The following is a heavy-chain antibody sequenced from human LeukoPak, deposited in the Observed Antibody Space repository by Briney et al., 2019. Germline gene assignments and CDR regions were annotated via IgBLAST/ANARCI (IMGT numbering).Heavy chain of an antibody. CDR2: IIPIFGTA. CDR3: ARGPIVVVVAATRYYYMDV. CDR1: GGTFSSYA. V-gene: IGHV1-69*01. D-gene: IGHD2-15*01. Sequence: SVKVSCKASGGTFSSYAISWVRQAPGQGLEWMGGIIPIFGTANYAQKFQGRVTITADESTSTAYMVLSSLRSEDTAVYYCARGPIVVVVAATRYYYMDVWGKGTTVTVSS. J-gene: IGHJ6*03.